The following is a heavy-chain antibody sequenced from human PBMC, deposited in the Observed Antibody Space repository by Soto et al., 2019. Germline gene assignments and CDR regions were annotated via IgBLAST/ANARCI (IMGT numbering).Heavy chain of an antibody. CDR3: AVSSPDIVVLPSSIYFTS. J-gene: IGHJ4*02. CDR2: LSWDRSTV. Sequence: PGGSLRLSCVASGSSPDPFTMHWVRELPGKGLEWVAGLSWDRSTVAYADSVQGRFTISRDHAKNSVDLLMDSLRPDDTALYFCAVSSPDIVVLPSSIYFTSWGPGTQVTVSS. D-gene: IGHD2-15*01. V-gene: IGHV3-9*02. CDR1: GSSPDPFT.